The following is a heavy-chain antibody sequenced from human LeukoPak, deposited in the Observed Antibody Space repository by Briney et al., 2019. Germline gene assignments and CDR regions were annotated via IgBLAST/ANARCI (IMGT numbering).Heavy chain of an antibody. J-gene: IGHJ6*03. Sequence: GGSLRLSCAASGFTFDDYGMSWVRQAPGKGLEWVANIKQDGSEKYYVDSVKGRFTISRDNAKNSLYLQMNSLRAEDTAVYYCARDLGRYYYYYMDVWGEGTTVTVSS. CDR1: GFTFDDYG. CDR2: IKQDGSEK. CDR3: ARDLGRYYYYYMDV. V-gene: IGHV3-7*01.